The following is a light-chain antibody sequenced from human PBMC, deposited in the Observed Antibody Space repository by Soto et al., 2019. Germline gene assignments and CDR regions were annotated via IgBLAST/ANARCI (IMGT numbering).Light chain of an antibody. CDR2: EVD. CDR1: SSDVETYDA. V-gene: IGLV2-23*02. Sequence: QSVLTQPASVSGSPGQSITISCTGTSSDVETYDAVSWYQHHPGKVPRLMIYEVDKRPSGFSYRFSGSKSGNTASLTISWLQAEDEADYYCCSYAGTSYGFGSGTKVTVL. CDR3: CSYAGTSYG. J-gene: IGLJ1*01.